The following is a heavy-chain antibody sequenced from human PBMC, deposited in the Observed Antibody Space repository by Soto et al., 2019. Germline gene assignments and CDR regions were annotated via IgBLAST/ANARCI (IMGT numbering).Heavy chain of an antibody. V-gene: IGHV3-33*01. J-gene: IGHJ4*02. CDR3: ARSSHYYDIVPTDY. CDR1: GFTFSSYG. CDR2: IWYDGSNK. D-gene: IGHD3-22*01. Sequence: QVQLVESGGGVVQPGRSLRLSCAASGFTFSSYGMHWVRQAPGKGLEWVAVIWYDGSNKYYADSVNGRFTISRDNSKNTLYLQMNSLRAEDTAVYYCARSSHYYDIVPTDYWGQGTLVTVSS.